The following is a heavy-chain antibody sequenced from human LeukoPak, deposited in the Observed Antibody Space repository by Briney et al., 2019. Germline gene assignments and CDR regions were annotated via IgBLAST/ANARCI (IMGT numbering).Heavy chain of an antibody. CDR2: LSYTGKT. V-gene: IGHV4-59*02. CDR3: SEGYFEPIDD. D-gene: IGHD2/OR15-2a*01. Sequence: PSETLSLTCVVSGASVSSSHWNWIRQLPGKGLEWIGCLSYTGKTDYNPSLTSRVTISLDTSKNQVSLKLRSVTAADTAVYYCSEGYFEPIDDWGQGTLVTVSS. CDR1: GASVSSSH. J-gene: IGHJ4*02.